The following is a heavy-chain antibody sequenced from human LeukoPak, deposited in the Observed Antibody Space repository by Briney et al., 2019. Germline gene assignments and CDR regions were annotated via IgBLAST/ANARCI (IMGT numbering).Heavy chain of an antibody. V-gene: IGHV1-69*13. CDR3: AREKRRRYYDSSGYYYLGY. D-gene: IGHD3-22*01. CDR2: IIPIFGTA. CDR1: GGTFSSYA. Sequence: SVKVSCKASGGTFSSYAISWVRQAPGQGLEWMGGIIPIFGTANYAQKFQGRVTITADESTSTAYMELRSLRSDDTAVYYCAREKRRRYYDSSGYYYLGYWGQGTLVTVSS. J-gene: IGHJ4*02.